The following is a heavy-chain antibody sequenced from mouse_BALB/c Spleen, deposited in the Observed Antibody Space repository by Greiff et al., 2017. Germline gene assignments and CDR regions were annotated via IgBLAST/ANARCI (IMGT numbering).Heavy chain of an antibody. D-gene: IGHD2-1*01. V-gene: IGHV2-6-7*01. J-gene: IGHJ1*01. CDR1: GFSLTGYG. CDR2: IWGDGST. CDR3: ARDQGYYGNYWYFDV. Sequence: VKLMESGPGLVAPSQSLSITCTVSGFSLTGYGVNWVRQPPGKGLEWLGMIWGDGSTDYNSALKSRLSISKDNSKSQVFLKMNSLQTDDTARYYCARDQGYYGNYWYFDVWGAGTTVTVSS.